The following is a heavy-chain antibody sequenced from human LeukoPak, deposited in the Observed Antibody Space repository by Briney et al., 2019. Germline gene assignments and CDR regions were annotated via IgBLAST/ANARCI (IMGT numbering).Heavy chain of an antibody. D-gene: IGHD3-9*01. CDR1: GFTFSSYA. V-gene: IGHV3-23*01. J-gene: IGHJ4*02. Sequence: GGSLRLSCAASGFTFSSYAMSWVRQAPGKGLEWVSAISGSGGSTFYADSVKGRFTIPRDNSKNTLYLQMNSLRAEDTAVYYCAKDLGSNGYYNSWGQGTLVTVSS. CDR3: AKDLGSNGYYNS. CDR2: ISGSGGST.